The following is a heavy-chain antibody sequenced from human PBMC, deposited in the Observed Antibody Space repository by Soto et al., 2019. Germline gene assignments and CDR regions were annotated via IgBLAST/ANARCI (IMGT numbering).Heavy chain of an antibody. CDR3: VRGASLNFDY. CDR1: GFTFDDYG. V-gene: IGHV3-20*04. CDR2: VNWNGGST. Sequence: EVQLVESGGGVLRPGGSLRLSCTASGFTFDDYGMSWARQAPGKGLEWVSGVNWNGGSTGYADSVKGRFTISRDNAKNTLYLQMNSLRAEDTAFYYCVRGASLNFDYWGQGTLVTVSS. J-gene: IGHJ4*02. D-gene: IGHD1-26*01.